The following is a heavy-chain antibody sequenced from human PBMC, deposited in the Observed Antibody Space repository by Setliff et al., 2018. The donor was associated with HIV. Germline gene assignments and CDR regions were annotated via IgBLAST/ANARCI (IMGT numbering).Heavy chain of an antibody. CDR3: ARGSDYIWGNYRFPFDY. CDR2: INHSGST. D-gene: IGHD3-16*02. V-gene: IGHV4-34*01. CDR1: GGSFRGYY. Sequence: PSETLSLTCAVYGGSFRGYYWSWIRQPPGKGLEWIGEINHSGSTNYNPSLKSRVTISVDTSKSQLSLKLSSVTAADTALYYCARGSDYIWGNYRFPFDYWGQGTLVTVSS. J-gene: IGHJ4*02.